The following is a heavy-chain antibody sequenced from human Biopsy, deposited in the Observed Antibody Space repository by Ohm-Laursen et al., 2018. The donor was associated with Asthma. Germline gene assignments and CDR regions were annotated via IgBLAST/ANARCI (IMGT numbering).Heavy chain of an antibody. D-gene: IGHD5-12*01. Sequence: SVKVSCKASGDSLGSFINYAISWERQAPRQGLEWMGGLIPVLGTADYAPMFEGRVTMTADESTSTAYLELTSLRFEDTAVYYCARGYSGTDRIVYYYSGMEVWGQGTTVTVSS. J-gene: IGHJ6*02. V-gene: IGHV1-69*13. CDR2: LIPVLGTA. CDR3: ARGYSGTDRIVYYYSGMEV. CDR1: GDSLGSFINYA.